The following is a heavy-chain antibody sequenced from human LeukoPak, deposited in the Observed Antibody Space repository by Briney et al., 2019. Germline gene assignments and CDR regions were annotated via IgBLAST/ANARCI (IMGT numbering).Heavy chain of an antibody. CDR3: ARAGSNYRSADY. V-gene: IGHV1-2*02. J-gene: IGHJ4*02. D-gene: IGHD4-11*01. CDR1: GYTFTGYY. CDR2: INPNSGGT. Sequence: ASVRVSCKASGYTFTGYYMHWGRQAPGQGLEWMGWINPNSGGTNYAQKFQGRVTMTRDTSISTAYMELSRLRSDDTAVYYCARAGSNYRSADYWGQGTLVTVSS.